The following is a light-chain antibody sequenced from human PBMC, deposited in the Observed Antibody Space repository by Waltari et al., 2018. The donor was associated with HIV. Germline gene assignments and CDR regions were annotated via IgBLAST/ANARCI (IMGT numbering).Light chain of an antibody. CDR3: ASNRLDSTLV. Sequence: QSALTQPASVSGFPGQTINISCTGISTDSRFYQHVSWYQQHPGSVPRLIIYDIYSRPSGISDHFSGSRSGDSASLTISGLQSGDEAHYFCASNRLDSTLVFGGGTKLTIL. CDR2: DIY. J-gene: IGLJ2*01. CDR1: STDSRFYQH. V-gene: IGLV2-14*03.